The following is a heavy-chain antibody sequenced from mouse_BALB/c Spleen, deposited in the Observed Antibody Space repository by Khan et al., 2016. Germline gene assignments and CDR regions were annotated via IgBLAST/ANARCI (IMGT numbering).Heavy chain of an antibody. CDR2: IYTGDGDT. CDR1: GYAFSSYW. J-gene: IGHJ2*01. Sequence: VQLQEPGAELVRPGSSVKISCKASGYAFSSYWMNWVKQRPGQGLEWIGQIYTGDGDTNYNGKFKGKATLTADKSSSTAYMQLSSLTSEDSAVYFCARKYGDYWGQGTTLTVSS. CDR3: ARKYGDY. D-gene: IGHD2-10*02. V-gene: IGHV1-80*01.